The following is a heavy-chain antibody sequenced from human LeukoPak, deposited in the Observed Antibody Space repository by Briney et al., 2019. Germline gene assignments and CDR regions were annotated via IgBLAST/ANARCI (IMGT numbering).Heavy chain of an antibody. Sequence: ASVKVSCKASGYTFTSYDINWVRQATGQGLEWMGWMNPNSGITGYAQKFQGRVTMTRNTSISTAYMELSSLRSEDTAVYYCARVRYFDSKVYYYYYYGMDVWGQGTTVTVSS. V-gene: IGHV1-8*01. J-gene: IGHJ6*02. CDR2: MNPNSGIT. D-gene: IGHD3-9*01. CDR1: GYTFTSYD. CDR3: ARVRYFDSKVYYYYYYGMDV.